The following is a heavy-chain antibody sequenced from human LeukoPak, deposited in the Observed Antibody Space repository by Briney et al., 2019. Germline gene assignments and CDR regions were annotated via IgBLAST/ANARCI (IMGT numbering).Heavy chain of an antibody. Sequence: GGSLRLSCAASGFILRDNWMHWVRQAPGKGLVWVSRMNSDGSSTSYADSVKGRFTISRDNAKNTLYLQMNSLRAEDTAVYYCTSDTVDTAVGIDYWGQGTLVAVSS. J-gene: IGHJ4*02. CDR3: TSDTVDTAVGIDY. CDR2: MNSDGSST. V-gene: IGHV3-74*01. CDR1: GFILRDNW. D-gene: IGHD5-18*01.